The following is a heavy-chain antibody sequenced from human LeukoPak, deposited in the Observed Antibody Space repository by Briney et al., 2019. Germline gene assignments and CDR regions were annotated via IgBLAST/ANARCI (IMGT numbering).Heavy chain of an antibody. D-gene: IGHD3-22*01. CDR1: GFTFSSYA. CDR2: ISYDGSNK. V-gene: IGHV3-30-3*01. CDR3: ASGLILSPHDSYSDY. J-gene: IGHJ4*02. Sequence: PGGSLRLSCAASGFTFSSYAMHWVRQAPGKGLEWVAVISYDGSNKYYADSVKGRFTISRDNSKNTLYLQMNSLRAEDTAVYYCASGLILSPHDSYSDYWGQGTLVTVSS.